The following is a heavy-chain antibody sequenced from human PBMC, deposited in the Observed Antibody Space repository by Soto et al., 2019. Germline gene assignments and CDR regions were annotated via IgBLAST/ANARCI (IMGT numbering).Heavy chain of an antibody. CDR3: AADHIAAAGTSSNYYYYGMDV. CDR1: GFTFTSSA. J-gene: IGHJ6*02. Sequence: GASVKVSCKASGFTFTSSAVQWVRQARGQRLEWIGWIVVGSGNTNYAQKFQERVTITRDMSTSTAYMELSSLRSEDTAVYYCAADHIAAAGTSSNYYYYGMDVWGQGTTVTVSS. V-gene: IGHV1-58*01. D-gene: IGHD6-13*01. CDR2: IVVGSGNT.